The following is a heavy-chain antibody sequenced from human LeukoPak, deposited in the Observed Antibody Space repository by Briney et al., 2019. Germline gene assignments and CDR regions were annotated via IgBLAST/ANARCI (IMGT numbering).Heavy chain of an antibody. CDR2: ISSSDTTI. Sequence: GGSLRLSCAASGFTFSSYEMTWVRQAPGKGLEWVSNISSSDTTIHYADSVKGRFTISRDNARNSLYLQMNSLRAEDTAVYYCAREVFYGLDIWGQGTTVTVSS. CDR3: AREVFYGLDI. D-gene: IGHD1-14*01. J-gene: IGHJ6*02. CDR1: GFTFSSYE. V-gene: IGHV3-48*03.